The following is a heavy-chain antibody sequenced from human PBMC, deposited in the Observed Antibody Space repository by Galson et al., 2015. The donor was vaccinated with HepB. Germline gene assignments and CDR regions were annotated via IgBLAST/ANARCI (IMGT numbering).Heavy chain of an antibody. CDR3: ARGGGHIIGTPYYFDY. V-gene: IGHV3-33*01. Sequence: SLRLSCAASGFTFSNYGMHWVRQAPGKGLEWVAVIWSDGNYKYYADSVKGRFTISRDNSKNTLFLQMSSLRAEDTAVYYCARGGGHIIGTPYYFDYWGQGTLFTVSS. CDR2: IWSDGNYK. CDR1: GFTFSNYG. J-gene: IGHJ4*02. D-gene: IGHD2-15*01.